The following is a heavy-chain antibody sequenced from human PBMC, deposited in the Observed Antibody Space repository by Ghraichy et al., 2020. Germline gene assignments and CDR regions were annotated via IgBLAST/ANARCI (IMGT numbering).Heavy chain of an antibody. J-gene: IGHJ6*02. CDR2: IDWDDDK. Sequence: QTLSLTCTFSGGSLSTSGMCVSWIRQPPGQALEWLALIDWDDDKYYSTSLQTTLTISKDTTKNQVVLTLTNMDPVDTATSYCAPTRVPNYGDPDYYGMDFWGQGTTVTVSS. V-gene: IGHV2-70*01. CDR3: APTRVPNYGDPDYYGMDF. D-gene: IGHD4-17*01. CDR1: GGSLSTSGMC.